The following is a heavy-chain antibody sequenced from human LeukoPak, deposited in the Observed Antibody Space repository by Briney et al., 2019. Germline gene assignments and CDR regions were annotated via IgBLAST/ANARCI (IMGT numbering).Heavy chain of an antibody. V-gene: IGHV5-51*01. Sequence: GESLKISCKGSGYSFTSYWIGWVPQMPGKGLEWMGIIYPGDSNMRYNPSLQGQVTISADKSINTAYLQWGSLKASDTAMYYCARHVNYFGSGSYPDYWGQGTLVTVSS. J-gene: IGHJ4*02. CDR3: ARHVNYFGSGSYPDY. CDR2: IYPGDSNM. D-gene: IGHD3-10*01. CDR1: GYSFTSYW.